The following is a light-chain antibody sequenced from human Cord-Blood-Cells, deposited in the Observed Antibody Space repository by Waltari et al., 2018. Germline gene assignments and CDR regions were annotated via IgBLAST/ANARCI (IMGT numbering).Light chain of an antibody. CDR1: QSVSSY. J-gene: IGKJ5*01. Sequence: EIVLTQSPATLSLSTGERATLSCRASQSVSSYLAWYQQNPGQAPRLLIYDAPNRATGIPARFSGSGSGTDFTLTISSLEPEDFAVYYCQQRSNWPITFGQGTRLEIK. CDR3: QQRSNWPIT. CDR2: DAP. V-gene: IGKV3-11*01.